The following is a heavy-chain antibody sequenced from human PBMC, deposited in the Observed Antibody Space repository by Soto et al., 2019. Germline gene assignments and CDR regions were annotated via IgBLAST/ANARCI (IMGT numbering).Heavy chain of an antibody. CDR2: INPSDDAT. J-gene: IGHJ4*02. CDR1: GYTFTRYY. Sequence: ASVKVSCKASGYTFTRYYIHWVRQAPGQGLEWMGIINPSDDATSYAEKFQGRLTMTKDTSTSTVYMEMSSLRSEDTAVYYCARDLTREGDYYDRSGYYLDYWGQGTLVT. D-gene: IGHD3-22*01. CDR3: ARDLTREGDYYDRSGYYLDY. V-gene: IGHV1-46*01.